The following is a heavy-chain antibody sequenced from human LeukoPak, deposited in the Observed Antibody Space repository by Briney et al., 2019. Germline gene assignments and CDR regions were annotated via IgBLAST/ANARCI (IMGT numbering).Heavy chain of an antibody. V-gene: IGHV3-43*02. CDR3: AKDWYSSSWTFEN. CDR1: GFTFADYA. CDR2: ISGDGGNA. D-gene: IGHD6-13*01. J-gene: IGHJ4*02. Sequence: GGSLRLSCAASGFTFADYAMHWVRQAPGKGLEWVSLISGDGGNADYADSVKDRFTISRDNSKNSLYLQMNSLRTEDTALYYCAKDWYSSSWTFENWGQGTLVTVSS.